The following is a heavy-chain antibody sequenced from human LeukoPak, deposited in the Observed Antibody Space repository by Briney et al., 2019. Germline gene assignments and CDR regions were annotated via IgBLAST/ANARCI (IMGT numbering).Heavy chain of an antibody. V-gene: IGHV5-51*01. J-gene: IGHJ4*02. D-gene: IGHD3-10*01. Sequence: GESLKISCKGSGYGFTNYWIGWVRQMPGKGLESMGIICPGDSDTRYNPSFQGQVTISADKSISTAYLQWSSLKASDTAVYYCATSLVRGVITRFDYWGQGTLVTVSS. CDR3: ATSLVRGVITRFDY. CDR1: GYGFTNYW. CDR2: ICPGDSDT.